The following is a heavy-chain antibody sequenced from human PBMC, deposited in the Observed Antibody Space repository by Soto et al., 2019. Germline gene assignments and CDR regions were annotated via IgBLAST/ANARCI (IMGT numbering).Heavy chain of an antibody. CDR3: VGYLYCRGGSCYRVFDP. CDR2: IYSSGSA. D-gene: IGHD2-15*01. Sequence: QVQLQESGPGLVKPSETLSLTCTVSGGSVSSGDFAWTWIRQFPGKGLEWIGYIYSSGSAYFDASLKSRATISVDTSKTQFSLRLSSVTAADTAVYYCVGYLYCRGGSCYRVFDPWGQGTLVTVSS. CDR1: GGSVSSGDFA. V-gene: IGHV4-31*03. J-gene: IGHJ5*02.